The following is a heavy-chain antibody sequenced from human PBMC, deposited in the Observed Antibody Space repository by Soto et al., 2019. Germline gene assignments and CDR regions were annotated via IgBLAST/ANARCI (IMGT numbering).Heavy chain of an antibody. CDR3: AKNAYYAAGGYHFDH. V-gene: IGHV1-3*01. CDR1: GYTFTAYP. CDR2: INAANGDI. J-gene: IGHJ4*02. Sequence: QVQLVQSGAEVKKPGASVKVSCRASGYTFTAYPLHWVRQAPGQRLEWMGWINAANGDIGYSREFQGRVTITRDTSASTVYMEVSSLTSEDTAVYDCAKNAYYAAGGYHFDHWGQGTLVTVSS. D-gene: IGHD3-10*01.